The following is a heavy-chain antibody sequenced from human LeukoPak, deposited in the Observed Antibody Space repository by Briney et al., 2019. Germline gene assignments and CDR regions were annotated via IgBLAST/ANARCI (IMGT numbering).Heavy chain of an antibody. CDR1: GFTSTNFA. D-gene: IGHD3-16*01. J-gene: IGHJ4*02. CDR2: IIVGSGAT. CDR3: AADLSNPRMGASYLDS. V-gene: IGHV1-58*01. Sequence: GASVKLSCKASGFTSTNFAVQWVRQARGQRLEWIGWIIVGSGATKCAQDFQERVTITRDLSTSTLYMELRSLTSEDTAVYYCAADLSNPRMGASYLDSWGQGTLVTVSS.